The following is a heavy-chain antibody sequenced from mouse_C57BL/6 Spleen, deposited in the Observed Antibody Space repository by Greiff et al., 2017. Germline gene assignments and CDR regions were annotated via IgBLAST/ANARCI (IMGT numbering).Heavy chain of an antibody. CDR3: AGAGFDY. CDR2: ISSGSSTI. CDR1: GFTFSDYG. J-gene: IGHJ2*01. V-gene: IGHV5-17*01. Sequence: DVQLVESGGGLVKPGGSLKLSCAASGFTFSDYGMHWVRQAPEKGLEWVAYISSGSSTIYYADTVKGRSTISRDNAKNTLFLQMASLRSEDTAMYYCAGAGFDYWGQGTTLTVSS.